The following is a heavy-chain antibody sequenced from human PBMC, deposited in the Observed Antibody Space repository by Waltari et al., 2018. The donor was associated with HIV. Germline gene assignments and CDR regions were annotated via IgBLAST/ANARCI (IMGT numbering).Heavy chain of an antibody. CDR2: ISGYNGDT. J-gene: IGHJ4*02. CDR3: ARDHYYGSSGYYSDY. D-gene: IGHD3-22*01. Sequence: QVNLVQSGAELRKPGASVTVYCKASGYTFMNYGINWVRQAPGQGPEWMGWISGYNGDTKYAQKVRGRVTMTTDTSTSTAYLEMGSLRFDDTAVYYCARDHYYGSSGYYSDYWGQGTLVTVSS. V-gene: IGHV1-18*01. CDR1: GYTFMNYG.